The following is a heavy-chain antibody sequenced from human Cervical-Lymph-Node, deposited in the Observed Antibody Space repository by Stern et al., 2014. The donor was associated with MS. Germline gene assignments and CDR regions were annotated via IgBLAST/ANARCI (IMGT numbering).Heavy chain of an antibody. V-gene: IGHV3-33*01. CDR2: IWYDGSNK. J-gene: IGHJ4*02. CDR1: GFTFSSYG. Sequence: VQLVESGGGVVQPGRSLRLSCAASGFTFSSYGMHWVRQAPGKGLEWVAVIWYDGSNKYYADSVKGRFTISRDNSKNTLYLQMNSLRAEDTAVYYCARDPGADYAPPVGYFDYWGQGTLVTVSS. CDR3: ARDPGADYAPPVGYFDY. D-gene: IGHD4-17*01.